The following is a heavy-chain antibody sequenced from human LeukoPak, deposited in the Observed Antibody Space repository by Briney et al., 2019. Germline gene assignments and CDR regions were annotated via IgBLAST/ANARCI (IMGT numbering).Heavy chain of an antibody. CDR2: ISYDGSNK. CDR3: AKDSGNGYYSNRDAFDI. CDR1: GFTFSSYG. Sequence: GGSLRLSCAASGFTFSSYGMHWVRQAPGKGLEWVAVISYDGSNKYYADSVKGRFTISRDNSKNTLYLQMNSLRAEDTAVYYCAKDSGNGYYSNRDAFDIWGQGTMVTVSS. D-gene: IGHD3-3*01. V-gene: IGHV3-30*18. J-gene: IGHJ3*02.